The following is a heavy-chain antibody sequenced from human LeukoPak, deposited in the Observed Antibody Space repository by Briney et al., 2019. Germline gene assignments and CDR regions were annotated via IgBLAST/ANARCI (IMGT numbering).Heavy chain of an antibody. J-gene: IGHJ4*02. CDR2: ISFDGTTK. D-gene: IGHD2-15*01. CDR3: ARDKDDRRFFDY. CDR1: GFTFSSYA. V-gene: IGHV3-30*04. Sequence: PERSLRLSCAASGFTFSSYAMHWVRQPPGKGLDWVAVISFDGTTKYYADSVKGRFTISRDNSKNTLYLQMDSLRPDDTAVYYCARDKDDRRFFDYWGQGTLVTVSS.